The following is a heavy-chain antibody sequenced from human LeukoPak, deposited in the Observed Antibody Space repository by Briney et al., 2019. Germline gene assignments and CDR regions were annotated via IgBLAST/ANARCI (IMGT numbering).Heavy chain of an antibody. D-gene: IGHD6-13*01. V-gene: IGHV3-48*01. CDR2: ISSSSSTI. CDR3: ARDHLGYHDY. J-gene: IGHJ4*02. CDR1: GFTFSSYS. Sequence: SGGSLRLSCAASGFTFSSYSMNWVRQAPGKGLEWVSYISSSSSTIYYADSVKGRFHISRDHAKNSLYLQMNSLRAEDTAVYYCARDHLGYHDYWGQGTLVTVSS.